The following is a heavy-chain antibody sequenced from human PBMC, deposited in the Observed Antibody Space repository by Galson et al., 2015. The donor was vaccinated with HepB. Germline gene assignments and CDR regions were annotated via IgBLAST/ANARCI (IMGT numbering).Heavy chain of an antibody. D-gene: IGHD3-10*01. Sequence: SLTCIVSGASIRSGGYYWSWIRQHPGKGLEWIGYIYYQGGTYYNPSLKRRVAISIDTSENQYSLRLGSVTAADTAVYYCARISGGNRFDPWGQGTVVTVSS. J-gene: IGHJ5*02. CDR3: ARISGGNRFDP. V-gene: IGHV4-31*03. CDR1: GASIRSGGYY. CDR2: IYYQGGT.